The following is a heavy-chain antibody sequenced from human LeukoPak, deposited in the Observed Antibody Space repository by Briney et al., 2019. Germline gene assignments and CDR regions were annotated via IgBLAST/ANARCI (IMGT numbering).Heavy chain of an antibody. J-gene: IGHJ4*02. V-gene: IGHV1-46*01. D-gene: IGHD7-27*01. CDR3: AINLGGGPDY. CDR2: INPSGGST. Sequence: GASVKVSCKASGYTFTSYGITWARQAPGQGLEWMGIINPSGGSTSYAQKFQGRVAMTRDTSTSTVYMELSSLRSEDTAVYYCAINLGGGPDYWGQGTLVTVSS. CDR1: GYTFTSYG.